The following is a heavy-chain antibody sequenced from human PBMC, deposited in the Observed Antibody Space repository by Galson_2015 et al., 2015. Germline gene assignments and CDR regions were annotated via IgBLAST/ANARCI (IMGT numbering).Heavy chain of an antibody. Sequence: SLRLSCAASGFTFSSYAMSWVRQAPGKGLEWVSAISGSGGSTYYADSVKGRFTISRDNSKNTLYLQMNSLRAEDTAVYYCAKGCTMVRGVIPDFDYWGQGTLVTVSS. CDR3: AKGCTMVRGVIPDFDY. D-gene: IGHD3-10*01. CDR1: GFTFSSYA. CDR2: ISGSGGST. V-gene: IGHV3-23*01. J-gene: IGHJ4*02.